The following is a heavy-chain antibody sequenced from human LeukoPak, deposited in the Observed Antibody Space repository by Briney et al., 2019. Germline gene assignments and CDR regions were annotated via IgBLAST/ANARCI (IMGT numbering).Heavy chain of an antibody. CDR2: IKQDGSET. D-gene: IGHD4-17*01. CDR3: ARYGLGDTFDI. Sequence: GGSPRLSCAASGFTFSSYWMSWVRQAPGKGLEWVASIKQDGSETRYVDSVKGRFTIFRDNTKSSLYLQMNSLRAEDTAVYYCARYGLGDTFDIWGQGTVVTVSS. J-gene: IGHJ3*02. V-gene: IGHV3-7*01. CDR1: GFTFSSYW.